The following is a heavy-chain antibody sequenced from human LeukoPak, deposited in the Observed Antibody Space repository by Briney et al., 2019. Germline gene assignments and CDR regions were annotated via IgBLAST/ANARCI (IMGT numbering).Heavy chain of an antibody. CDR2: IIPVFEKL. V-gene: IGHV1-69*13. CDR1: GGTFSNYA. CDR3: ARLGHCGETNCYSDFYYMDV. D-gene: IGHD2-21*01. J-gene: IGHJ6*03. Sequence: ASVKVSCKASGGTFSNYAVSWVRQAPGQGLEWMGGIIPVFEKLNYARKFQDRVTITADESTATAYMELSSLTSEDTAIYFCARLGHCGETNCYSDFYYMDVWGKGTTVIVSS.